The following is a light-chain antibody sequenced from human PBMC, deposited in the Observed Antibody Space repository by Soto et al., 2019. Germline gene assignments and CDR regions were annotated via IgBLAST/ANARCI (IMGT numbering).Light chain of an antibody. Sequence: DIQITQSPSTLSASVGDTVTITCRASESIDNWLAWYQQKPGKAPKLLIYKASTLDSGVPSNFSGSGSGTEFTLTISILQPEDFATYYCQQYNSYPWTFGQGTKV. V-gene: IGKV1-5*03. CDR2: KAS. CDR1: ESIDNW. CDR3: QQYNSYPWT. J-gene: IGKJ1*01.